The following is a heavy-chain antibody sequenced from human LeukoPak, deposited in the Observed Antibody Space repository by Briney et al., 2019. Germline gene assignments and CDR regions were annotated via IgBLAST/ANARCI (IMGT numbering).Heavy chain of an antibody. V-gene: IGHV3-21*01. D-gene: IGHD4-17*01. Sequence: GRSLRLSCAASGFTFSSYAMHWVRQAPGKGLEWVSSISSSSYIYYADSVKGRFTISRDNAKNSLYLQMNSPRAEDTAVYYCARVAVTNTIDYWGQGTLVTVSS. CDR3: ARVAVTNTIDY. CDR1: GFTFSSYA. CDR2: ISSSSYI. J-gene: IGHJ4*02.